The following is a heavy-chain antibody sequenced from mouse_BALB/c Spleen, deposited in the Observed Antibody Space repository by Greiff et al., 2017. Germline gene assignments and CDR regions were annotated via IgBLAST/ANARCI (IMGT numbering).Heavy chain of an antibody. Sequence: EVKLQQSGAELVRSGASVKLSCTASGFNIKDYYMHWVKQRPEQGLEWIGWIDPENGDTEYAPKFQGKATMTADTSSNTAYLQLSSLTSEDTAVYYCNGDDYWGQGTTLTVSS. CDR3: NGDDY. V-gene: IGHV14-4*02. CDR1: GFNIKDYY. J-gene: IGHJ2*01. CDR2: IDPENGDT.